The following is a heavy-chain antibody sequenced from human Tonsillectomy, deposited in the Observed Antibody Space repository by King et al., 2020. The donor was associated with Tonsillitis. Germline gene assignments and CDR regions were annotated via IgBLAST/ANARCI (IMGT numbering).Heavy chain of an antibody. Sequence: QLVQSGGEVKKPGASVKVSCKASGYTFTNYAISWVRQAPGQGLEWMGWISTYYGNTNYAHNLQGRVTMTTDTSTSTVYMDLRSLSSDDTAMYYCARDFYDEDYWGQGTLVTVSS. V-gene: IGHV1-18*04. CDR1: GYTFTNYA. CDR3: ARDFYDEDY. CDR2: ISTYYGNT. J-gene: IGHJ4*02. D-gene: IGHD5/OR15-5a*01.